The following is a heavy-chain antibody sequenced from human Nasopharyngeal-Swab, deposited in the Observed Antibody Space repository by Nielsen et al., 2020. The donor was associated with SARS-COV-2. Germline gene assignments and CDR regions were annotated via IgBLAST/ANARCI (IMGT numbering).Heavy chain of an antibody. V-gene: IGHV1-18*01. CDR1: GYTFTSYG. CDR3: ARQGLGTPGYYGMDV. J-gene: IGHJ6*02. CDR2: ISAYNGNT. D-gene: IGHD1-14*01. Sequence: ASVKVSCKASGYTFTSYGISWVRQAPGQGLEWMGWISAYNGNTNYAQKLQGRVTMTTDTSTSTAYMELKSLRSDDTAVYYCARQGLGTPGYYGMDVWGQGTTVTVSS.